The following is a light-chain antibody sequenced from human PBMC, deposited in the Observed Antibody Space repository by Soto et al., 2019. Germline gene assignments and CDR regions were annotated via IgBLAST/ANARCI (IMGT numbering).Light chain of an antibody. J-gene: IGLJ2*01. CDR2: KDT. Sequence: SYELTQPPSVSVSPGQTARITCSGDTLPRQYVYWFQQRPGQAPVAIIYKDTERPSGIPERFSGSSSETAVTLTISGVQAEDEADYYCQSADTSGSSVLFGGGTKVTVL. V-gene: IGLV3-25*03. CDR3: QSADTSGSSVL. CDR1: TLPRQY.